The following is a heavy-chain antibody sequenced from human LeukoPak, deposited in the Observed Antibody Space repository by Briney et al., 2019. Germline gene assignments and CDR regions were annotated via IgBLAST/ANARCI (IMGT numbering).Heavy chain of an antibody. CDR3: ASFPGGENY. Sequence: PPGGSLRLSCAASGFTFSSYSMDWVRQAPGKGLKWVSYISSSSSTIYYADSVKGRFTISRDNAKNSLYLQMNSLRAEDTAVYYCASFPGGENYWGQGTLVTVSS. CDR1: GFTFSSYS. J-gene: IGHJ4*02. CDR2: ISSSSSTI. D-gene: IGHD3-16*01. V-gene: IGHV3-48*01.